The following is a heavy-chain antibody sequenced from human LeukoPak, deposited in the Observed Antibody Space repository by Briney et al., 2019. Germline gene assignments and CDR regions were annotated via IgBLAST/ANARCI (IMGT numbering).Heavy chain of an antibody. Sequence: SETLSLTCAVYGGSFSGYYWSWIRQPPGKGLEWIGEINHSGSTNYNPSLKSRVTMPVDTSKNQFSLKLSSVTAADTAVYYCARRGRWLQPLDYWGQGTLVTVSS. CDR3: ARRGRWLQPLDY. J-gene: IGHJ4*02. D-gene: IGHD5-24*01. CDR1: GGSFSGYY. V-gene: IGHV4-34*01. CDR2: INHSGST.